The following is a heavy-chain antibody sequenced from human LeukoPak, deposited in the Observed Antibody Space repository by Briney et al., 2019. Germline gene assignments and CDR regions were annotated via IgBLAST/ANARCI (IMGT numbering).Heavy chain of an antibody. D-gene: IGHD3-16*01. CDR1: GFTFSDYS. CDR2: ITSTSSHI. V-gene: IGHV3-21*01. CDR3: ARARLGYYDEYFDP. Sequence: GGSLRLSCATSGFTFSDYSMTWVRQAPGKGLEWVSSITSTSSHINYADSVRGRFTVSRDNAKNALFLQMTSLTDEDTALYYCARARLGYYDEYFDPWGQGTQVIVSS. J-gene: IGHJ5*02.